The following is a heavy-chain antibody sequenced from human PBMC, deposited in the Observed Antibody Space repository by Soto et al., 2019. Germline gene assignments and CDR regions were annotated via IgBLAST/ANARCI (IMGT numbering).Heavy chain of an antibody. V-gene: IGHV1-69*01. CDR1: GGTFSSYA. CDR2: IIPIFGTA. CDR3: AREFTYYYGSGSYLSYYYGMDV. D-gene: IGHD3-10*01. J-gene: IGHJ6*02. Sequence: QVQLVQSGVEVKKPGSSVKVSCKASGGTFSSYAISWVRQAPGQGLEWMGGIIPIFGTANYAQKFQGRVTITADESTSTAYMELSSLRSEDTAVYYCAREFTYYYGSGSYLSYYYGMDVWGQGTTVTVSS.